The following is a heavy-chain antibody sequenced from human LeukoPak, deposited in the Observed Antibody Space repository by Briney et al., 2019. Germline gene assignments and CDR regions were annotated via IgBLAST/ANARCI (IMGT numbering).Heavy chain of an antibody. CDR1: GYTFTSYG. D-gene: IGHD5-12*01. J-gene: IGHJ5*02. CDR2: ISAYNGNT. CDR3: AGINSGYRFDP. Sequence: ASVKVSCKASGYTFTSYGISWVRQAPGQGLEWMGWISAYNGNTNYAQKLQGRVTMTTDTSTSTAYMELRSLRTDDTAVYYCAGINSGYRFDPWGQGTLVTVSS. V-gene: IGHV1-18*01.